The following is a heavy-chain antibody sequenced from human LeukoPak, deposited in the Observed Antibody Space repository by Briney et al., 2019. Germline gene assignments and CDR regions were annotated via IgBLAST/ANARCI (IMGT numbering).Heavy chain of an antibody. V-gene: IGHV3-7*04. CDR2: IKQDGSKK. CDR3: TRVGYIDEGIDY. CDR1: GFTFSNAW. Sequence: PGGSLRLSCVVSGFTFSNAWMSWVRQAPGKGLEWVANIKQDGSKKSYVDSVKGRFTISRDNAKNSLYLQMNSLRAEDTAIYYCTRVGYIDEGIDYWGQGTLVTVSS. J-gene: IGHJ4*02. D-gene: IGHD5-24*01.